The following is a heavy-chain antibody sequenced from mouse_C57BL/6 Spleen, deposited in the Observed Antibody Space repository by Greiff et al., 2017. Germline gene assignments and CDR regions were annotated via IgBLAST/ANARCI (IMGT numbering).Heavy chain of an antibody. CDR1: GYSITSGYY. J-gene: IGHJ1*03. Sequence: EVKLMESGPGLVKPSQSLSLTCSVTGYSITSGYYWNWIRQFPGNKLEWMGYISYDGSNNYNPSLKNRISITRDTSKNQFFLKLNSVTTEDTATYYCARDPDSSGYVGYFDVWGTGTTVTVSS. CDR2: ISYDGSN. V-gene: IGHV3-6*01. CDR3: ARDPDSSGYVGYFDV. D-gene: IGHD3-2*02.